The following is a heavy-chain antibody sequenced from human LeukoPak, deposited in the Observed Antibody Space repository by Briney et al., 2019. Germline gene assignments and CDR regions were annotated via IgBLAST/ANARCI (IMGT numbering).Heavy chain of an antibody. Sequence: ASVQVSFKASGYTFTSYYMHWVRPAPGQGLEWMGWINTKTGNPTYAQGLTGRFVLSLDTSVRTAYLQISSLKAEDTVVYYCAREVAPGGFDYWGQGTLVTVSS. D-gene: IGHD4-23*01. CDR1: GYTFTSYY. CDR2: INTKTGNP. J-gene: IGHJ4*02. CDR3: AREVAPGGFDY. V-gene: IGHV7-4-1*02.